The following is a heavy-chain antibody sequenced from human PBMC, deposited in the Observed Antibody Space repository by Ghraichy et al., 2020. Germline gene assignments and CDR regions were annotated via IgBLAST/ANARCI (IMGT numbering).Heavy chain of an antibody. Sequence: SCAASGFGFSGYGMHWVRQAPGKGLEWVASIWHDGRYAFHADAVRGRFTISRDNSKNTLYLQMYSLRADDTAVYYCAGELTVNSVYAFDVWGLGTVVTVSS. J-gene: IGHJ3*01. V-gene: IGHV3-33*01. CDR2: IWHDGRYA. D-gene: IGHD4/OR15-4a*01. CDR3: AGELTVNSVYAFDV. CDR1: GFGFSGYG.